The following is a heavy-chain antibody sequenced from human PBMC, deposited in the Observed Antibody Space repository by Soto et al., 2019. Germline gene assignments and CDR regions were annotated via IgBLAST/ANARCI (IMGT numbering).Heavy chain of an antibody. CDR1: GFTFSSYS. J-gene: IGHJ6*02. Sequence: EVQLVESGGGLVKPGGSLRLSCAASGFTFSSYSMNWVRQAPGKGLEWVSSISSSSSYIYYADSVKGRFTISRDNAKNSLYLQMNSLRAEDTAVYYCARASVVKGYYYYGMDVWGQGTTVTVSS. D-gene: IGHD2-2*01. V-gene: IGHV3-21*01. CDR2: ISSSSSYI. CDR3: ARASVVKGYYYYGMDV.